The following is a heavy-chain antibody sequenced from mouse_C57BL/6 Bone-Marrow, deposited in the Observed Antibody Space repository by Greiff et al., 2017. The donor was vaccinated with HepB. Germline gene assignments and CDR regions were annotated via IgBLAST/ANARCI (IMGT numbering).Heavy chain of an antibody. V-gene: IGHV5-9-1*02. D-gene: IGHD1-1*01. CDR1: GFTFSSYA. J-gene: IGHJ2*01. CDR2: ISSGGAYI. Sequence: EVQGVESGEGLVKPGGSLKLSCAASGFTFSSYAMSWVRQTPEKRLEWVAYISSGGAYIYYADTVKGRFPISRDNARNTLYLQMSSLKSEDTAMYYCTRGGITFDYWGQGTTLTVSS. CDR3: TRGGITFDY.